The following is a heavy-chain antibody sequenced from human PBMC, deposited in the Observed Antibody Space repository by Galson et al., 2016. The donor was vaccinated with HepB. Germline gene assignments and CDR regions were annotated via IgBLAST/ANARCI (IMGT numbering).Heavy chain of an antibody. CDR2: LSYDGSNK. Sequence: SLRLSCAASGFALSSYAMEWVRQAPGKGLEWVAILSYDGSNKYHADSVKGRFTISRDSSKNTLYLQMNSLRAEDTAVYYCARGSVFWGPIDYWGQGILVTVSS. CDR1: GFALSSYA. D-gene: IGHD5/OR15-5a*01. V-gene: IGHV3-30-3*01. J-gene: IGHJ4*02. CDR3: ARGSVFWGPIDY.